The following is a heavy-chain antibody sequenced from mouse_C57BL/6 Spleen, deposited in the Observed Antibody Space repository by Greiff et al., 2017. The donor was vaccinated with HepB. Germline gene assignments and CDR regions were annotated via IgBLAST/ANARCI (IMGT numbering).Heavy chain of an antibody. J-gene: IGHJ1*03. CDR2: ISYDGSN. CDR3: ARDLPYYYGSSGYFDV. Sequence: EVKLVESGPGLVKPSQSLSLTCSVTGYSITSGYYWNWIRQFPGNKLEWMGYISYDGSNNYNPSLKNRISITRDTSKNQFFLKLNSVTTEDTATYYCARDLPYYYGSSGYFDVWGTGTTVTVSS. D-gene: IGHD1-1*01. CDR1: GYSITSGYY. V-gene: IGHV3-6*01.